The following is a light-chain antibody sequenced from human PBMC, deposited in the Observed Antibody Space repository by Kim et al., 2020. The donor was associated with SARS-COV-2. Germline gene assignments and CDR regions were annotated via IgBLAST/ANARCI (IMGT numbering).Light chain of an antibody. CDR2: GVS. CDR1: RINSNC. V-gene: IGKV1-5*01. CDR3: QHYDSSPIT. J-gene: IGKJ5*01. Sequence: APVECSTIFTCRASRINSNCLAWYQQKPGQAPRLLIYGVSNWATGVPDRFSGSVSGTDFTLTISSLQPDDFAIYYCQHYDSSPITFGQGTRLDIK.